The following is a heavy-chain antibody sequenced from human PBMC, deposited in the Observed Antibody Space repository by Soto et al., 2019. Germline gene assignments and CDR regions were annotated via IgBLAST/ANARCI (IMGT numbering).Heavy chain of an antibody. V-gene: IGHV4-59*01. CDR3: ARDKVYYGMDV. Sequence: SETLSLTCIVSGGSISSYYWSWIRQPPGKGLEWIGYIYYSGSTNYNPSLKSRVTISVDTSKNQFSLKLSSVTAADTAAYYCARDKVYYGMDVWGQGTTVTVSS. J-gene: IGHJ6*02. CDR1: GGSISSYY. CDR2: IYYSGST.